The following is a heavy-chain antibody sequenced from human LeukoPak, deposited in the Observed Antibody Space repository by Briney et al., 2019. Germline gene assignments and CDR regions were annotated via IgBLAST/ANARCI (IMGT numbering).Heavy chain of an antibody. V-gene: IGHV4-31*03. J-gene: IGHJ4*02. Sequence: SETPSLTCTVSGGSISSGGYYWSWIRQHPGKGLEWIGYIYYSGSTYYNPSLKSRVTVSVDTSKNQFSLKLSSVTAADTAVYYCARDLPVAGAGVWGQGTLVTVSS. CDR1: GGSISSGGYY. D-gene: IGHD6-19*01. CDR2: IYYSGST. CDR3: ARDLPVAGAGV.